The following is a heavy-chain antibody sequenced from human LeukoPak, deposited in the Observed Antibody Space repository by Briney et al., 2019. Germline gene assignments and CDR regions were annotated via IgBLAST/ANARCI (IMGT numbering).Heavy chain of an antibody. CDR2: ISYDGSNK. V-gene: IGHV3-30-3*01. D-gene: IGHD6-13*01. CDR3: TLYSSSWSGAFDI. J-gene: IGHJ3*02. Sequence: GGSLRLSCAASGFTFSSYAMHWVRQAPGKGLEWVAVISYDGSNKYYADSVKGRFTISRDDSKSIAYLQMNSLKTEDTAVYYCTLYSSSWSGAFDIWGQGTMVTVSS. CDR1: GFTFSSYA.